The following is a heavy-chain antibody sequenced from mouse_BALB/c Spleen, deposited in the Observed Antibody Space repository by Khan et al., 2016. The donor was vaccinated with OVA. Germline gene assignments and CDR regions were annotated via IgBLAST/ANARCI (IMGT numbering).Heavy chain of an antibody. Sequence: QVQLKQSGAELARPGASVKMSCKASGYTFTGYSMHWIKQRPGQGLEWIGYISPSNAYTNYNQKFKDKATLTADKSSSTAYMQLSSLTSEDSAVYYCARDFHYYGSRGALDYWGQGPSVTVSS. CDR1: GYTFTGYS. J-gene: IGHJ4*01. D-gene: IGHD1-1*01. CDR3: ARDFHYYGSRGALDY. CDR2: ISPSNAYT. V-gene: IGHV1-4*01.